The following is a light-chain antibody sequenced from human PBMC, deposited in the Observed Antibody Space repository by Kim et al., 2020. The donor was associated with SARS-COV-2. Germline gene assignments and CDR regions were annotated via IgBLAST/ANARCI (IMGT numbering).Light chain of an antibody. V-gene: IGLV1-40*01. CDR2: VND. J-gene: IGLJ2*01. CDR1: NSNIGAGYD. CDR3: QSYDSSLSGVV. Sequence: QSVLTQPPSVSGAPGQRVTISCTGSNSNIGAGYDVHWYQQLPGTAPKLLIYVNDNRPSGVPDRFSGSKSGTSASLAITGLQAEDEADYYCQSYDSSLSGVVFGGGTQLTVL.